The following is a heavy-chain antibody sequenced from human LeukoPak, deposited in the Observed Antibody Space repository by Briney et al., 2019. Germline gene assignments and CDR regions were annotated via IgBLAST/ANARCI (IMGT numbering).Heavy chain of an antibody. CDR3: ARIAVPGLRLDYHFDY. Sequence: GESLKISCKGSGYNFTNYWIAWVRQMPGKGLECMGIINPGDSDTRDSPLFQGQVTISVDKSINTAYVQWGSLKASDSAMYYCARIAVPGLRLDYHFDYWGQGTLVTVSS. J-gene: IGHJ4*02. D-gene: IGHD6-19*01. CDR1: GYNFTNYW. V-gene: IGHV5-51*01. CDR2: INPGDSDT.